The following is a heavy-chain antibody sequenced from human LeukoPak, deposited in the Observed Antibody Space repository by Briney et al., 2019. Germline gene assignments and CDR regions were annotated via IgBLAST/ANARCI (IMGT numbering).Heavy chain of an antibody. CDR1: GGSISSYY. D-gene: IGHD5-18*01. Sequence: PSETLSLTCTVSGGSISSYYWSWIRQPAGKGLEWIGRIYTSGTSGTTNYNPSLKSRVTMSLDTSKNQFSLKLSSVTAADTAVYYCARDLGGYSDGSYYYYMDVWGKGTTVTVSS. CDR2: IYTSGTSGTT. J-gene: IGHJ6*03. CDR3: ARDLGGYSDGSYYYYMDV. V-gene: IGHV4-4*07.